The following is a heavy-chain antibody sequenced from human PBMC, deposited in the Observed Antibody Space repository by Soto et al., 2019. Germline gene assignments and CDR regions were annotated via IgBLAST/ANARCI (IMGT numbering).Heavy chain of an antibody. J-gene: IGHJ6*02. CDR2: IYYSGST. Sequence: SETLSLTCTVSGGSISSGDYYWSWIRQPPGKGLEWIGYIYYSGSTYYNPSLKSRVTISVDTSKNQFSLKLSSVTAADTAVYYCARDARDRSYYYYGMDVWGQGTTVTVSS. CDR1: GGSISSGDYY. V-gene: IGHV4-30-4*01. CDR3: ARDARDRSYYYYGMDV.